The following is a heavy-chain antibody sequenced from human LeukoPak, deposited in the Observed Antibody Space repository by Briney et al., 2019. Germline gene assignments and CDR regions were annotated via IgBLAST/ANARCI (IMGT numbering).Heavy chain of an antibody. CDR2: ISSSSSYI. Sequence: GGSLRLSCAASGFTFSSYSMNWVRQAPGKGLEWVSSISSSSSYIYYADSVKGRFTISRDNSKNTLYLQMNSLRAEDTAVYYCAKENYYYDSSGYTINWFDPWGQGTLVTVSS. CDR3: AKENYYYDSSGYTINWFDP. V-gene: IGHV3-21*01. D-gene: IGHD3-22*01. CDR1: GFTFSSYS. J-gene: IGHJ5*02.